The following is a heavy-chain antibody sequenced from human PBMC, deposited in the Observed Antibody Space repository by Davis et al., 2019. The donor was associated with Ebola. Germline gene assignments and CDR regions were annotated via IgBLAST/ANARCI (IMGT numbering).Heavy chain of an antibody. CDR2: ILQTGDT. CDR1: GGSLRSSNW. Sequence: MPGGSLRLSCTVSGGSLRSSNWWSWVRQSPGKGLEWIGEILQTGDTNYSPSLKGRVTISADTSRNQFSLKLTSVTAADTAVYYCASAPYENYWGQGTLVTVSS. CDR3: ASAPYENY. D-gene: IGHD3-16*01. J-gene: IGHJ4*02. V-gene: IGHV4-4*02.